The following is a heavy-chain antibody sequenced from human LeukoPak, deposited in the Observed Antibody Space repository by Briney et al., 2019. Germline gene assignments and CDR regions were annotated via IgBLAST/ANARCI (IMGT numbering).Heavy chain of an antibody. V-gene: IGHV4-59*01. D-gene: IGHD3-9*01. CDR2: IYYSGST. CDR3: AREPRYYDILTGYSKGWFDP. CDR1: GGSISSYY. J-gene: IGHJ5*02. Sequence: SETLSLTCTVSGGSISSYYWSWIRQPPGKGLEWIGYIYYSGSTNYNPSLKSRVTISADTSKNQFSLKLSSVTAADTAVYYCAREPRYYDILTGYSKGWFDPWGQGTLVTVSS.